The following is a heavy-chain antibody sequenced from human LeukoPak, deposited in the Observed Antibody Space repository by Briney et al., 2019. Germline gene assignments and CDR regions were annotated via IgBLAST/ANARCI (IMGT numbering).Heavy chain of an antibody. D-gene: IGHD2-2*01. CDR3: ARDRSVVVPENWFDP. J-gene: IGHJ5*02. V-gene: IGHV1-2*02. Sequence: ASVKVSCKASGYSFTAYYMHWVRQAPGQGLEWMGWINPDSGGTNYAQKLQGRVTMTTDTSTSTAYMELRSLRSDDTAVYYCARDRSVVVPENWFDPWGQGTLVTVSS. CDR1: GYSFTAYY. CDR2: INPDSGGT.